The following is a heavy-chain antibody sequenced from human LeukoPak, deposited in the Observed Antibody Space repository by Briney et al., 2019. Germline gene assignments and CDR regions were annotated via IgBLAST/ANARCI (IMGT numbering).Heavy chain of an antibody. V-gene: IGHV4-59*01. CDR2: IYYSGST. CDR1: GGSISSYY. Sequence: SETLSLTCTVSGGSISSYYWSWIRQPPGKGLEWIGYIYYSGSTNYNPSLKSRVTISVDTSKNQFSLKLSSVTAADTAVYYCARNDYCYHDMDVWGQGTTVTVSS. CDR3: ARNDYCYHDMDV. J-gene: IGHJ6*02.